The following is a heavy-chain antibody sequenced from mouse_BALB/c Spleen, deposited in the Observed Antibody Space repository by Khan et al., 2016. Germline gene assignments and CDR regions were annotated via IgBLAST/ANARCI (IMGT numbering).Heavy chain of an antibody. D-gene: IGHD1-1*01. J-gene: IGHJ1*01. CDR1: GYTFTNYG. CDR3: ARYRYYYGSSRYFDV. V-gene: IGHV9-3-1*01. Sequence: QIQLVQSGPELKRPGKTVKISCKASGYTFTNYGINWVKQAPGKGLKWMGWIDTYSGESTYADDFKGRFAFSLETSANTAYLQINNLKNDDTATYFGARYRYYYGSSRYFDVWGAGTTVTVSS. CDR2: IDTYSGES.